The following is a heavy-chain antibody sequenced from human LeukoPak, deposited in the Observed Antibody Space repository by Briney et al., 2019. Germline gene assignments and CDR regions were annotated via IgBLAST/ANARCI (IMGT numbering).Heavy chain of an antibody. D-gene: IGHD6-13*01. J-gene: IGHJ4*02. V-gene: IGHV4-34*01. Sequence: SETLSLTCAVYGGSFSGYYWSWIRQPPGKGLEWIGEINYSGSTNYNPSLKSRVTISVDTSKNQFSLKLSSVSAADTAVYYCARGRGGLGRLAAAAGTFDYGGQGTPVIVSS. CDR2: INYSGST. CDR1: GGSFSGYY. CDR3: ARGRGGLGRLAAAAGTFDY.